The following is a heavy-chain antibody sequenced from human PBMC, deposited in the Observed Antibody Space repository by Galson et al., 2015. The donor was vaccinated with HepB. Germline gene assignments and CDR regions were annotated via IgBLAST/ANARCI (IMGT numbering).Heavy chain of an antibody. J-gene: IGHJ5*02. Sequence: SVKVSCKASGGTFSSYAISWVRQAPGQGLEWMGGIIPIFGTANYAQKFQGRVTITADKSTSTAYMELNSLRSEDTAVYYCASVPSRGWFDPWGQGTLVTVSS. D-gene: IGHD6-13*01. CDR1: GGTFSSYA. CDR2: IIPIFGTA. V-gene: IGHV1-69*06. CDR3: ASVPSRGWFDP.